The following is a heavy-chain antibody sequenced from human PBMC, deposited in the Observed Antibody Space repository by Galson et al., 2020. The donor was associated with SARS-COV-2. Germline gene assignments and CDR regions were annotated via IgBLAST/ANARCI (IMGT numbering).Heavy chain of an antibody. D-gene: IGHD5-12*01. V-gene: IGHV5-51*01. Sequence: GESLKISCKGSGYSFTSYWIGWVRQMPGKGLEWMGIIYPGDSDTRYSPSFQGQVTISADKSISTAYLQWSSLKASDTAMYYCARIISGYDIFGYYFDYWGQGTLVTVSS. CDR1: GYSFTSYW. CDR3: ARIISGYDIFGYYFDY. CDR2: IYPGDSDT. J-gene: IGHJ4*02.